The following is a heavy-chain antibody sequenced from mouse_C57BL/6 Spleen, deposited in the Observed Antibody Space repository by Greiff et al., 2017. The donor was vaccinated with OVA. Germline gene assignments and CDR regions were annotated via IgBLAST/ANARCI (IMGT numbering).Heavy chain of an antibody. CDR1: GYTFTSYW. V-gene: IGHV1-53*01. J-gene: IGHJ2*01. D-gene: IGHD1-1*01. Sequence: QVQLQQPGTELVKPGASVKLSCKASGYTFTSYWMHWVKQRPGQGLEWIGNINPNNGGTIYNQKFKGKATLTVDKSSSTAYMELRSLTSEDTAVYYCARPYYYGSSPYFDYWGQGTTLTVSS. CDR3: ARPYYYGSSPYFDY. CDR2: INPNNGGT.